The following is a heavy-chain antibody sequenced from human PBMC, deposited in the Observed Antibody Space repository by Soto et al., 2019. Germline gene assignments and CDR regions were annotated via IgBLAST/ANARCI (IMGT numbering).Heavy chain of an antibody. CDR1: GYTLADYA. V-gene: IGHV3-9*01. CDR2: ISWNSGSI. J-gene: IGHJ5*02. Sequence: PGWSLRLSCSASGYTLADYAMHWVRQAPGKGLEWVSGISWNSGSIGYADSVKGRFTISRDNAKNSLYLQMNSLRAEDTALHYCAQVGAYDDTDRYDWFDPRGQGSLFIFAS. D-gene: IGHD3-22*01. CDR3: AQVGAYDDTDRYDWFDP.